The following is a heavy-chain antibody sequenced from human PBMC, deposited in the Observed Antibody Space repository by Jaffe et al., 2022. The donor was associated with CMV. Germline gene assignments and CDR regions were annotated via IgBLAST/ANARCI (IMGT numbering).Heavy chain of an antibody. CDR2: TRNKANSYTT. V-gene: IGHV3-72*01. D-gene: IGHD3-3*01. CDR3: ARVYDFWSGYPDY. Sequence: EVQLVESGGGLVQPGGSLRLSCAASGFTFSDHYMDWVRQAPGKGLEWVGRTRNKANSYTTEYAASVKGRFTISRDDSKNSLYLQMNSLKTEDTAVYYCARVYDFWSGYPDYWGQGTLVTVSS. CDR1: GFTFSDHY. J-gene: IGHJ4*02.